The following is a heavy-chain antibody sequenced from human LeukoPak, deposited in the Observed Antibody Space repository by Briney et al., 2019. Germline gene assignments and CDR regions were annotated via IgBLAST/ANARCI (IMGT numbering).Heavy chain of an antibody. Sequence: SETLSLTCAVYGGSFSGYYWSWIRQPPGKGLEWIGEINHSGSTNYNPSLKSRVTISVDTSKNQFSLKLSSVTAADTAVYYCAGPVDTAMVTHYWGQGTLVTVSS. CDR2: INHSGST. V-gene: IGHV4-34*01. J-gene: IGHJ4*02. CDR1: GGSFSGYY. D-gene: IGHD5-18*01. CDR3: AGPVDTAMVTHY.